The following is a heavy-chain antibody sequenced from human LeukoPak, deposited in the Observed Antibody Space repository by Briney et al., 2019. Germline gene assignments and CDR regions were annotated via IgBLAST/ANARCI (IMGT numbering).Heavy chain of an antibody. CDR3: AKTHYDLLDV. CDR2: MNNGPGAT. CDR1: GFSFSTSP. J-gene: IGHJ6*02. V-gene: IGHV3-23*01. Sequence: GGSLRLSCAASGFSFSTSPMSWVRQPPGKGLEWVSAMNNGPGATFYRDSVRGRFTISRDDSKSTLYLQMNSLRAEDTDTYYCAKTHYDLLDVWGQGTTVTVSS. D-gene: IGHD5-12*01.